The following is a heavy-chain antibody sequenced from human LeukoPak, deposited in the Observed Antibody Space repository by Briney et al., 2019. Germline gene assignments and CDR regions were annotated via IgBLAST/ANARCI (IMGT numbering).Heavy chain of an antibody. CDR3: ARDEVGYYCGGDCSPGY. D-gene: IGHD2-21*01. CDR2: INPNSGGT. Sequence: GASVKVSCKASGGTFSSYAISWVRQAPGQGLEWMGWINPNSGGTNYAQKFQGRVTMTRDTSISTAYMELSRLRSDDTAVYYCARDEVGYYCGGDCSPGYWGQGTLVTVSS. V-gene: IGHV1-2*02. J-gene: IGHJ4*02. CDR1: GGTFSSYA.